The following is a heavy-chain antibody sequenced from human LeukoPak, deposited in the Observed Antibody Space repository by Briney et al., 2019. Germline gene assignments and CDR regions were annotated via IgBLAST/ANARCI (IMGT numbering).Heavy chain of an antibody. J-gene: IGHJ4*02. CDR3: ARGATEDGDYLYYFDY. V-gene: IGHV4-39*07. CDR1: GESISSSNYF. D-gene: IGHD4-17*01. CDR2: FSSTGTT. Sequence: SETLSLTCTVSGESISSSNYFWDWIRRPPGKGLEWIGAFSSTGTTHYSPTLRNRVTISADTSKNQFSLKLSSVTAADTAVYYCARGATEDGDYLYYFDYWGQGTLVTVSS.